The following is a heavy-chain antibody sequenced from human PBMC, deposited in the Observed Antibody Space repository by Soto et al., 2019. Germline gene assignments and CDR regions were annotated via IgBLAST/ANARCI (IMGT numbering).Heavy chain of an antibody. CDR1: GYTFTSYD. CDR3: ARGREKCYYGSGSPWPY. Sequence: ASVKVSCKASGYTFTSYDFNWVRQATGQGLEWMGWLNPISGSTGCEQKFQGRVTMTRNTSISTAYMELSGLRSEDTAVYYCARGREKCYYGSGSPWPYWGQGTLVTVSS. V-gene: IGHV1-8*01. CDR2: LNPISGST. J-gene: IGHJ4*02. D-gene: IGHD3-10*01.